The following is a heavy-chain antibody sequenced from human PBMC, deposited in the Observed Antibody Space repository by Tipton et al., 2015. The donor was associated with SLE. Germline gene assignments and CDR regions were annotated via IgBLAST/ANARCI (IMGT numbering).Heavy chain of an antibody. Sequence: LRLSCAVYGGSFSGYYWSWIRQPPGKGLEWIGEINHSGSTNYNPSLKSRVTISVDTSKNQFSLKLSSVTAADTAVYYCARRHSSPSIAPHRDAFDIWGQGTMVTVSS. CDR1: GGSFSGYY. D-gene: IGHD3-3*02. V-gene: IGHV4-34*01. CDR2: INHSGST. CDR3: ARRHSSPSIAPHRDAFDI. J-gene: IGHJ3*02.